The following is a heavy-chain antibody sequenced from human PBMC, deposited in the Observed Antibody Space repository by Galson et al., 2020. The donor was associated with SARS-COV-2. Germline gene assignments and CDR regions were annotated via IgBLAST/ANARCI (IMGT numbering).Heavy chain of an antibody. CDR3: ARDLALGQQLVSY. CDR1: GFTFSSYG. J-gene: IGHJ4*02. CDR2: IWYDGSNK. V-gene: IGHV3-33*01. D-gene: IGHD6-13*01. Sequence: WGSLRLSCAASGFTFSSYGMHWVRQAPGKGLEWVAVIWYDGSNKYYADSVKGRFTISRDNSKNTLYLQMNSLRAEDTAVYYCARDLALGQQLVSYWGQGTLVTVSS.